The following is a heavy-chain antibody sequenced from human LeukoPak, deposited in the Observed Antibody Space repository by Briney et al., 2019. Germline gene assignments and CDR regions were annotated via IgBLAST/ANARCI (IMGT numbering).Heavy chain of an antibody. V-gene: IGHV1-46*01. CDR3: ASRAYCSGGSCYSGFDI. CDR2: INPSGGST. Sequence: ASVKVSCKASGYTFTSYYMHWVRQAPGQGLEWMGIINPSGGSTSYAQKFQGRVTMTRDTSTSTVYMELSSLRSEDTAVYYCASRAYCSGGSCYSGFDIWGQGTMVTVSS. D-gene: IGHD2-15*01. J-gene: IGHJ3*02. CDR1: GYTFTSYY.